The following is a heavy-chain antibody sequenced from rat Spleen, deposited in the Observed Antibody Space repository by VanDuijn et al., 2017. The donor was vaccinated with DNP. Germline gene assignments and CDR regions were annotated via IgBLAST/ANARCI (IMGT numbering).Heavy chain of an antibody. CDR1: GYSITSNY. Sequence: EVQLQESGPGLVKPSQSLSLTCSVTGYSITSNYWAWIRKFPGNKMEWMGYINYSGATAYNPSLRSRISITRDTSKNHFFLQLNSVTTEDTATYYCATVHYYDGTRFAYWGQGTLVTVSS. CDR3: ATVHYYDGTRFAY. CDR2: INYSGAT. J-gene: IGHJ3*01. V-gene: IGHV3-1*01. D-gene: IGHD1-12*02.